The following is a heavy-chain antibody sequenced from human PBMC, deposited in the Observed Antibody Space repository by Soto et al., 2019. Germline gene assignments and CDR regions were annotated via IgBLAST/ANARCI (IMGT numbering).Heavy chain of an antibody. Sequence: GEYLKISCRSSGYSFNGYWIGWVRQMPGKGLEWMGSIHPSDSGTTYSTSFQGQVINSADNSMTTAYLQWSSLKASDTAINYCTTCSRACPCTAYYFVHIVKWFDPLGQGTQVTVSS. CDR1: GYSFNGYW. V-gene: IGHV5-51*01. J-gene: IGHJ5*01. D-gene: IGHD2-8*02. CDR3: TTCSRACPCTAYYFVHIVKWFDP. CDR2: IHPSDSGT.